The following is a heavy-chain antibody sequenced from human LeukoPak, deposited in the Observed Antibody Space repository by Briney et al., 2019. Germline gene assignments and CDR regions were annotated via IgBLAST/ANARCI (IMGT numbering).Heavy chain of an antibody. V-gene: IGHV4-31*03. CDR2: IYYSGST. D-gene: IGHD3-16*02. Sequence: PSQTLSLTCTVSGGSISSGGYSWSWIRQHPGKGLEWIGYIYYSGSTYYNPSLKSRVTISVDTSKNQFSLKLSSVTAADTAVYYCARVITPTYYFDYWGQGTLVTVSS. CDR3: ARVITPTYYFDY. J-gene: IGHJ4*02. CDR1: GGSISSGGYS.